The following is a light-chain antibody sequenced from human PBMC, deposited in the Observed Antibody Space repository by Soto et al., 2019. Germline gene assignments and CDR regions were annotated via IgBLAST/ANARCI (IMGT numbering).Light chain of an antibody. CDR3: QHYNDWPPTWT. V-gene: IGKV3-15*01. J-gene: IGKJ1*01. CDR2: GAS. CDR1: QGISSY. Sequence: TQSPSSLSASVGDRVTITCRASQGISSYLAWYQQKPGQAPRVLIFGASTRATGIPARFSGSGSGTEFTLTISSLQSEDFAVYYCQHYNDWPPTWTFGQGTSVEIK.